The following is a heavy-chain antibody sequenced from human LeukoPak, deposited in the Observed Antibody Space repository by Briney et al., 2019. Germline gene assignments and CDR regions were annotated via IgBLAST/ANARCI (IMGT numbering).Heavy chain of an antibody. CDR1: GYTFTSYG. J-gene: IGHJ4*02. V-gene: IGHV1-18*01. CDR3: ARALLYCSSTSCYEDAFDY. CDR2: ISAYNGNT. D-gene: IGHD2-2*01. Sequence: GASVKVSCKASGYTFTSYGISWVRQAPGQGLEWMGWISAYNGNTNYAQKLQGRVTMTTDTSTSTAYMELRSLRSDDTAVYYCARALLYCSSTSCYEDAFDYWGQGTLVTVSS.